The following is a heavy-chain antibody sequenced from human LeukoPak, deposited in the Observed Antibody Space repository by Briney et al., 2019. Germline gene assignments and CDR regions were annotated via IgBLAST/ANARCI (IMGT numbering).Heavy chain of an antibody. CDR1: GGSFSGYY. CDR2: INHSGST. Sequence: PSETLSLTCAVYGGSFSGYYWSWIRQPPGKGLEWIGEINHSGSTNYNPSLKSRVTISVDTSKNQFSLKLRSVTAADTAVYYCVKNFDYWGQGTPVTVSS. V-gene: IGHV4-34*01. J-gene: IGHJ4*02. CDR3: VKNFDY.